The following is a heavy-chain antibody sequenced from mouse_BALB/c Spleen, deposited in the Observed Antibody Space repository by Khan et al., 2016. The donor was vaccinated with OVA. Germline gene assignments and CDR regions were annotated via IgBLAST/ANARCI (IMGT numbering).Heavy chain of an antibody. CDR1: GYSFTDYT. CDR2: IDPNNGGT. CDR3: ALHYRYDSGFDY. J-gene: IGHJ2*01. D-gene: IGHD1-1*01. Sequence: VQLKQSGPELVRPGASVKVSCKASGYSFTDYTMFWMKLSLGKSLEWIGYIDPNNGGTNYNQRLMGKAALTVDKSSSPAFMHLNSLTSEDSAVYSCALHYRYDSGFDYWGQGTTLTVSS. V-gene: IGHV1S135*01.